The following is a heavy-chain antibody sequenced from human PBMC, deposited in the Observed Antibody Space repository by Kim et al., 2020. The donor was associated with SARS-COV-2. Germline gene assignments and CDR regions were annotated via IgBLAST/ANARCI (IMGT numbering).Heavy chain of an antibody. CDR3: ALSSHSSSCYRPPLHYFDY. V-gene: IGHV6-1*01. D-gene: IGHD6-13*01. CDR2: TYYRSKWYN. CDR1: GDSVSSNSAA. J-gene: IGHJ4*02. Sequence: SQTLSLTFAISGDSVSSNSAAWNWIRQSPSRGLEWLGRTYYRSKWYNDYAISGKSRITINPDTSKNQFSLQLNSVTPEDTAVYYCALSSHSSSCYRPPLHYFDYWGQGTLVTVSS.